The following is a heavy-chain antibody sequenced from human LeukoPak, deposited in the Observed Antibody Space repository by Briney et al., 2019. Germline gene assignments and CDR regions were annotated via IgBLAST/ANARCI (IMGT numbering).Heavy chain of an antibody. CDR1: GFSFSYYA. CDR2: ISSSSSYI. V-gene: IGHV3-21*01. J-gene: IGHJ6*03. CDR3: ARVRADIVVVPAANHYYYMDV. D-gene: IGHD2-2*01. Sequence: GGSLRLSCAASGFSFSYYAMSWVRQAPGKGLEWVSSISSSSSYIYYADSVKGRFTISRDNAKNSLYLQMNSLRAEDTAVYYCARVRADIVVVPAANHYYYMDVWGKGTTVTVSS.